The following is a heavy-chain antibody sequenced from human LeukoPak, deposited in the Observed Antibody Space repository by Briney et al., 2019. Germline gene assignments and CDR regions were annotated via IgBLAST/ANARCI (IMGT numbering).Heavy chain of an antibody. Sequence: GGSLRLSCAASGFTFSSYAMSWVRQAPGKGLECVSVIYSGGSTYYADSVKGRFTISRDNSKNTLYLQMNSLRAEDTAVYYCARDLLATVTNSAFDIWGQGTMVTVSS. CDR3: ARDLLATVTNSAFDI. J-gene: IGHJ3*02. V-gene: IGHV3-53*01. CDR2: IYSGGST. CDR1: GFTFSSYA. D-gene: IGHD4-17*01.